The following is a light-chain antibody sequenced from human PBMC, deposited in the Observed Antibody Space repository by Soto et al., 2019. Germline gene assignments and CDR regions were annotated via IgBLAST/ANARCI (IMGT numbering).Light chain of an antibody. CDR1: QSISSY. V-gene: IGKV1-39*01. Sequence: DIQMTQSPSSLSASVGDRVTITCRASQSISSYLHWYQQKPGKAPNLLIYAASSLQSGVPSRFSSSGSGTDFTLTISSLQPEDFATYFCQQSYSTPPTFGQGTKVEIK. CDR2: AAS. J-gene: IGKJ1*01. CDR3: QQSYSTPPT.